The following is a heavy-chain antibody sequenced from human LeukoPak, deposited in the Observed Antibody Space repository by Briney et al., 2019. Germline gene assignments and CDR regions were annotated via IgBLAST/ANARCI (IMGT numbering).Heavy chain of an antibody. V-gene: IGHV1-2*02. CDR1: GYTFTGYY. CDR2: INPNSGGT. J-gene: IGHJ4*02. CDR3: ARGILEWFPWGRRDYFDY. D-gene: IGHD3-3*01. Sequence: ASVKVSCKASGYTFTGYYMHWVRQAPGQGLEWMGWINPNSGGTNYAQKFQGRVTMTRDTSISTAYMELSRLRSDDTAVYYCARGILEWFPWGRRDYFDYWGQGTLVTVSS.